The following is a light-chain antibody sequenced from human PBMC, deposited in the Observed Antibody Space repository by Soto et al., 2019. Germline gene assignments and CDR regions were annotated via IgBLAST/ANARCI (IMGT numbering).Light chain of an antibody. CDR1: QSVTSSY. Sequence: EIVLTQSPATLSLSPGERATLSCRASQSVTSSYLAWYQHKPGQAPRLLIYGASNRATGIPGRFSGSGSGTDFTLTISRLEPEDFAVYYCKQYGGYMYTFGQGTKLEI. V-gene: IGKV3-20*01. J-gene: IGKJ2*01. CDR2: GAS. CDR3: KQYGGYMYT.